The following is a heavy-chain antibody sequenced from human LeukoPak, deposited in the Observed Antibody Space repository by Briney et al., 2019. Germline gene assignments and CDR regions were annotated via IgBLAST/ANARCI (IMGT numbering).Heavy chain of an antibody. D-gene: IGHD3-22*01. CDR2: ISYDGSNK. CDR1: GFTFSSYA. CDR3: ARETFYYYDSSGYFDY. J-gene: IGHJ4*02. Sequence: GGSLRLSCAASGFTFSSYAMHWVRQAPGKGLEWVAVISYDGSNKYYADSVKGRFTISRDNSKNTLYLQMNSLRAEDTAVYYCARETFYYYDSSGYFDYWGLGTLVTVSS. V-gene: IGHV3-30*04.